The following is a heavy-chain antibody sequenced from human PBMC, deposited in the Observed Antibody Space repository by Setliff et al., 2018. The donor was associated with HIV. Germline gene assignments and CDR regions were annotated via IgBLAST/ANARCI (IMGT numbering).Heavy chain of an antibody. CDR1: GGSVGSYY. J-gene: IGHJ5*01. Sequence: PSETLSLTCTVSGGSVGSYYWSWIRQPAGKGLEWIGRIYTSGITNYNSSLKSRVTMSIDTSKNQFSLNLSSVTAADTAMYYCARDRGYSYLDSWGQGTLVTVSS. CDR2: IYTSGIT. D-gene: IGHD5-18*01. V-gene: IGHV4-4*07. CDR3: ARDRGYSYLDS.